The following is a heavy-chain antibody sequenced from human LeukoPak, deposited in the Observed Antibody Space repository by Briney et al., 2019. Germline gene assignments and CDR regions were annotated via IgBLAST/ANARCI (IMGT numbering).Heavy chain of an antibody. CDR3: TRGHWGLNY. D-gene: IGHD7-27*01. Sequence: GGSLRLSCVASGFTFSDYYMTWIRQAPGKGLEWVSYITNRGTVMQYADSVKGRFTISRDSAGNSLYLQMNSLKAEDTAVYYCTRGHWGLNYWGQGTLVTVSS. CDR1: GFTFSDYY. CDR2: ITNRGTVM. V-gene: IGHV3-11*01. J-gene: IGHJ4*02.